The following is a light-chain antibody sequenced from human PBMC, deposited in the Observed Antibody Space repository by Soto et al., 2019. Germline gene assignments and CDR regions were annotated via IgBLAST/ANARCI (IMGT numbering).Light chain of an antibody. CDR3: QQSDSTPYT. J-gene: IGKJ2*01. V-gene: IGKV1-39*01. CDR1: QTISTY. CDR2: DAS. Sequence: DIQMTQSPSSLSASVGDRVTITCRASQTISTYLNWYQQKPGKAPRLLIYDASSLLSGVPSRFSGSRYGTDFTLTIDSLHPEDFSIYYCQQSDSTPYTFGQGTKVEI.